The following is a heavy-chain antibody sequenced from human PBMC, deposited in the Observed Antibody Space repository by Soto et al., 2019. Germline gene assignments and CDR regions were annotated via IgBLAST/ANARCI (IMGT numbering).Heavy chain of an antibody. V-gene: IGHV4-59*08. Sequence: SETLSLTCTISGGSFSSIHNHSCCWIRQPPGKGLEWIGYISYSGYTSYNPSLKSRVIISVDTSKNQVSLNLVPVTAADTAGYYCTTQGFGILHGLVDVWGQGTTVT. CDR1: GGSFSSIHNHS. D-gene: IGHD3-10*01. CDR2: ISYSGYT. CDR3: TTQGFGILHGLVDV. J-gene: IGHJ6*01.